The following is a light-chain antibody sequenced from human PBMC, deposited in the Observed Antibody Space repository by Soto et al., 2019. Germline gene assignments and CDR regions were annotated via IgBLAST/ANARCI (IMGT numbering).Light chain of an antibody. CDR2: GAS. J-gene: IGKJ1*01. CDR3: QKYGDSSRT. Sequence: EIVLTQSPGTLSLSPGEGATLSCWASQSVPSNYLAWFQQRPGQAPRLLMYGASSRATGIPDRFRGSGSGTDFTLTISRLEPDDFAVYYCQKYGDSSRTFGQGTKVEIK. V-gene: IGKV3-20*01. CDR1: QSVPSNY.